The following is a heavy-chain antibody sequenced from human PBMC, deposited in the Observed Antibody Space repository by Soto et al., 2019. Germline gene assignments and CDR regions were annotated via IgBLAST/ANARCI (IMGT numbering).Heavy chain of an antibody. Sequence: SEILSLTCAVYDGSFSGYYWSWIRQSPGKGLEWIGEINHSGSTNYNPSLKSRVTISVDTSKNQFSLKLSSVTAADTAVYYCARVGYSYGYVSYYYYYMDVWGKGTTVTVSS. V-gene: IGHV4-34*01. D-gene: IGHD5-18*01. CDR2: INHSGST. CDR3: ARVGYSYGYVSYYYYYMDV. J-gene: IGHJ6*03. CDR1: DGSFSGYY.